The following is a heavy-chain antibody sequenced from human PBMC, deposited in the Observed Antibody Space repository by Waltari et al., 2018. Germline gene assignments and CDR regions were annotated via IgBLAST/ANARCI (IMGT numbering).Heavy chain of an antibody. CDR3: ARQGHYDFWTGYYLFDY. D-gene: IGHD3-3*01. CDR2: IYYSGIT. V-gene: IGHV4-59*08. J-gene: IGHJ4*02. Sequence: QVQLQESGPGLVKTSETLSLTCTVSGGSISNYYWSWIRQCPGKGLEWIGSIYYSGITNYNPSLKSRVTLSVDTSKNHFSLKLSSVTAADTAMYYCARQGHYDFWTGYYLFDYWGQGTLVTVSS. CDR1: GGSISNYY.